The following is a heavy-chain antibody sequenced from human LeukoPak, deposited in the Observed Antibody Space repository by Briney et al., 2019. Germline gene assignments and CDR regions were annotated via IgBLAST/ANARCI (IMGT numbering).Heavy chain of an antibody. V-gene: IGHV4-39*07. D-gene: IGHD5-18*01. CDR3: AGDSYGYFYFDY. J-gene: IGHJ4*02. CDR1: GGSISSSSYY. Sequence: SETLSLTCTVSGGSISSSSYYWGWIRQPPGKGLEWIGSIYYSGSTYYNPSLKSRVTISVDTSKNQFSLKLSSVTAAGTAVYYCAGDSYGYFYFDYWGQGTLVTVSS. CDR2: IYYSGST.